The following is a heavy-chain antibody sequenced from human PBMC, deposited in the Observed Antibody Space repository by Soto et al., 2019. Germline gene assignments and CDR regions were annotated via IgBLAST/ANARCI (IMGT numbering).Heavy chain of an antibody. D-gene: IGHD6-13*01. CDR2: SNTYNANT. V-gene: IGHV1-18*01. J-gene: IGHJ3*02. CDR3: ARDLLYSTRSTVRVDI. CDR1: GYTFTNYG. Sequence: VQLVQSGVEVKKPGASVKVSCKASGYTFTNYGIRWVRQAPGQGREWMGWSNTYNANTNHAQKVQGRVTRTTETSTSTAYMELRSLRPDDTAVYYFARDLLYSTRSTVRVDIWGQGTMLTVSS.